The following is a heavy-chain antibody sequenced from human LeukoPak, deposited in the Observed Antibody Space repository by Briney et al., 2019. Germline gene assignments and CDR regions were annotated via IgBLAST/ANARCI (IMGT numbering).Heavy chain of an antibody. CDR1: GYTFTGYY. D-gene: IGHD3-22*01. V-gene: IGHV1-2*02. CDR3: ARDELLYYYDSSGYYVGDH. CDR2: INPNSGGT. J-gene: IGHJ4*02. Sequence: ASVKVPCKASGYTFTGYYMHWVRQAPGQGLEWMGWINPNSGGTNYAQKFQGRVTMTRDTSISTAYMELSRLRSDDTAVYYCARDELLYYYDSSGYYVGDHWGQGTLVTVSS.